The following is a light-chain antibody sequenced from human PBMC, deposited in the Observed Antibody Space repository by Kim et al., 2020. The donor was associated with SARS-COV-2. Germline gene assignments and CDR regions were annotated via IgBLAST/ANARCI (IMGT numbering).Light chain of an antibody. CDR2: EDD. V-gene: IGLV6-57*02. CDR3: QSYDSASQV. CDR1: GGNIATNY. Sequence: GTTVTSSCTCSGGNIATNYVQWYQQRPGSAPTTVIYEDDQRASGVPDRFSGSIDRSSNSASLTISGLKTEDEADYYCQSYDSASQVFGGGTKLTVL. J-gene: IGLJ3*02.